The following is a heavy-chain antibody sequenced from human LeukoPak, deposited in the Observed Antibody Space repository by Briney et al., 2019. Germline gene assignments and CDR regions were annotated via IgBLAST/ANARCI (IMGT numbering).Heavy chain of an antibody. CDR1: GLTFSTSS. Sequence: GGSLRLSCAASGLTFSTSSMHWVRQAPGKGLEWVSYISRSGSTIYYADSVKGRFTISRDNAKNSLYLQMNILRDEDTAVYYCARGYCSGVSCYSDYWGQGTLVTVSS. CDR2: ISRSGSTI. D-gene: IGHD2-15*01. J-gene: IGHJ4*02. V-gene: IGHV3-48*02. CDR3: ARGYCSGVSCYSDY.